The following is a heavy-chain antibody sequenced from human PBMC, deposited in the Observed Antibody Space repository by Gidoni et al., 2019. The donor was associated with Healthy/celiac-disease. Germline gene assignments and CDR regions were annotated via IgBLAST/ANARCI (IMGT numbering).Heavy chain of an antibody. CDR2: ISYDGSNK. D-gene: IGHD3-22*01. V-gene: IGHV3-30*18. CDR1: GFTFRSYG. Sequence: QVQLVASGGGVVQPGRFLRLSCAASGFTFRSYGMHWARQAPGKGLEWVAVISYDGSNKYYADSVKGRFTISRDNSKNTLYLQMNSLRAEDTAVYYCAKVFRGAYYYDSSGYPDDAFDIWGQGTMVTVSS. CDR3: AKVFRGAYYYDSSGYPDDAFDI. J-gene: IGHJ3*02.